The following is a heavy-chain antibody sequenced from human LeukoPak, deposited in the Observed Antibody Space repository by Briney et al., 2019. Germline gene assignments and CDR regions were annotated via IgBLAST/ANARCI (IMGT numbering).Heavy chain of an antibody. D-gene: IGHD3-9*01. CDR2: INPNNGGT. V-gene: IGHV1-2*02. Sequence: ASVRVSCKASGYTFTGHYMHWVRQAPGQGLEWMGWINPNNGGTDCAQKFQGRVTMTRDTSISTAYMELSSLRSEDTAVYYCAKIDSDILTGYSTGDYWGQGTLVTVSS. CDR3: AKIDSDILTGYSTGDY. CDR1: GYTFTGHY. J-gene: IGHJ4*02.